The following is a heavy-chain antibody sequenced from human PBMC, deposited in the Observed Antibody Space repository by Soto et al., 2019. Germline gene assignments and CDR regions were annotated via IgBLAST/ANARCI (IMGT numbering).Heavy chain of an antibody. CDR3: AKDNMAWSGSGSFNWFDP. D-gene: IGHD3-10*01. Sequence: PGGSLRLSCAASGFTFDDYAMHWVRQAPGKGLEWVSGISWNSGSIGYADSVKGRFTISRDNAKNSLYLQMNSLRAEDTALYYWAKDNMAWSGSGSFNWFDPWGQGTLVTVSS. V-gene: IGHV3-9*01. CDR2: ISWNSGSI. J-gene: IGHJ5*02. CDR1: GFTFDDYA.